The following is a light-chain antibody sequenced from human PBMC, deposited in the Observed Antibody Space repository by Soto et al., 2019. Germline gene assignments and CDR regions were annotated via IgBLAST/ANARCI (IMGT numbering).Light chain of an antibody. V-gene: IGKV3-20*01. CDR3: HQYGSSPQT. CDR1: QSINGNY. CDR2: GTS. Sequence: EIVLTQSPGTLSFSPGDRCTLSCRSSQSINGNYLHWYQQKPGQAPRLLIFGTSSRATGIPDRFIGGGSGTDFTLTVSRLEPEDFAVYFCHQYGSSPQTFGQGTKVDIK. J-gene: IGKJ1*01.